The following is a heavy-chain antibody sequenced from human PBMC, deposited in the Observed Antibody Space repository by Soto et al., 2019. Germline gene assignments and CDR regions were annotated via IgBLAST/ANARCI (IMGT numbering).Heavy chain of an antibody. J-gene: IGHJ6*04. CDR3: VRDSHWSLDV. CDR1: GFTFGGHW. Sequence: GGSLRLSCAASGFTFGGHWMNWVRQAPGKGLEWLAHIAPDGSGNYYVASAKGRFTFSRDNAKNSLYLQMNSLRDEDTAVYYCVRDSHWSLDVWGNGTTVTVSS. CDR2: IAPDGSGN. D-gene: IGHD2-8*02. V-gene: IGHV3-7*01.